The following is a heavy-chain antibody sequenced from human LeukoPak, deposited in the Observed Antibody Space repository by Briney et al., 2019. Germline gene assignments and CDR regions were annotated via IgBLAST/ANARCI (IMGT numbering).Heavy chain of an antibody. CDR1: GGSFSGYY. J-gene: IGHJ5*02. D-gene: IGHD4-11*01. CDR3: ARGPHDYLS. CDR2: INHSGST. V-gene: IGHV4-34*01. Sequence: SETLSLTCAAYGGSFSGYYWSWIRQPPGKGLEWIGEINHSGSTNYNPSLKSRVTISVDTSKNQFSLKLSSVTAADTAVYYCARGPHDYLSWGQGTLVTVSS.